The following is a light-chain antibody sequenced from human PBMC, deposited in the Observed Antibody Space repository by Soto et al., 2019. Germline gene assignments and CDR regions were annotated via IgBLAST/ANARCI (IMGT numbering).Light chain of an antibody. Sequence: QSVLTQPASVSGSPGQSITISCTGTSSDVGGYKYVSWYQQHPGKAPKLMIYEVSNRPSGVSNRFSGSKSGNTASLTISGLQAEDEADYHCSSYTSSNTVVFGGGTKLTVL. CDR2: EVS. J-gene: IGLJ2*01. CDR1: SSDVGGYKY. V-gene: IGLV2-14*01. CDR3: SSYTSSNTVV.